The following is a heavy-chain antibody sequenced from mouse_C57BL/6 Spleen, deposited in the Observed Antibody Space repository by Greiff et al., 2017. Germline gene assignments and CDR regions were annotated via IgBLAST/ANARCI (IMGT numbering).Heavy chain of an antibody. CDR3: ARAYYYGRDFDY. D-gene: IGHD1-1*01. CDR2: ISYDGSN. CDR1: GYSITSGYY. V-gene: IGHV3-6*01. Sequence: EVQLVESGPGLVKPSQSLSLTCSVTGYSITSGYYWNWIRQFPGNKLEWMGYISYDGSNNYNPSLKNRISITRDTSKNQFFLKLNSVTTEDTATYYCARAYYYGRDFDYWGQGTTLTVSS. J-gene: IGHJ2*01.